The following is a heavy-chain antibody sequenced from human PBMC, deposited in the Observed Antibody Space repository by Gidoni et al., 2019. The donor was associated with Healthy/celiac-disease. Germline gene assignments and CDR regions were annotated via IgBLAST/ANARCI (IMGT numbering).Heavy chain of an antibody. CDR3: AKASSSYWRDWFDP. V-gene: IGHV3-9*01. J-gene: IGHJ5*02. CDR1: GFTFDDSA. Sequence: EVQLVESGGGLVQPGRSLRLSCAASGFTFDDSAMHWVRQAPGKGLEWVSGISWNSGSIGYADSVKGRFTISRDNAKNALYLQMNSLRAEDTALYYCAKASSSYWRDWFDPWGQGTLVTVSS. CDR2: ISWNSGSI. D-gene: IGHD6-13*01.